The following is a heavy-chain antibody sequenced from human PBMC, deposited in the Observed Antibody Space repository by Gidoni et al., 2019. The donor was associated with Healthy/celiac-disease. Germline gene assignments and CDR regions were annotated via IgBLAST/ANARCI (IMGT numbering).Heavy chain of an antibody. Sequence: EVQLVESGGGVVQPGGSLSLSCAASGFTFSSYSMNWVRQAPGKGLEWVSYISSSSSTIYYADSMKGRFTISRDNAKNSLYLQMDSLGDEDTAVYYCARGIVGVVDYWGQGTLVTVSS. CDR3: ARGIVGVVDY. CDR1: GFTFSSYS. V-gene: IGHV3-48*02. CDR2: ISSSSSTI. D-gene: IGHD1-26*01. J-gene: IGHJ4*02.